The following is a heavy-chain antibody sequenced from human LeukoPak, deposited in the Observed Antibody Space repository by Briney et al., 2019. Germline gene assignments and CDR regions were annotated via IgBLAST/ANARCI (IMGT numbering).Heavy chain of an antibody. V-gene: IGHV4-59*01. CDR1: GGSISSYY. J-gene: IGHJ5*02. CDR2: IYYSGST. Sequence: SETLSLTCTVSGGSISSYYWSWTRQPPGKGLEWIGYIYYSGSTNYNPSLKSRVTISVDTSKNQFSLKLSSVTAADTAVYYCARAGYSSSWYRWFDPWGQGTLVTVSS. D-gene: IGHD6-13*01. CDR3: ARAGYSSSWYRWFDP.